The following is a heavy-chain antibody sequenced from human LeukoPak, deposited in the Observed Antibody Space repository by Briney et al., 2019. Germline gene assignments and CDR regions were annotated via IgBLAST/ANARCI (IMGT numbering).Heavy chain of an antibody. Sequence: PGGSLRLSCAASRFTFSSYAMGWVRQAPGKGLEWVSSIDHSGTFTYYADSVKGRFTTSRDNSRSTLYLQMNSLRAEDTALYYCAKRSSSASPPYFDYCGQGTLVTVSS. CDR1: RFTFSSYA. J-gene: IGHJ4*02. CDR3: AKRSSSASPPYFDY. V-gene: IGHV3-23*01. CDR2: IDHSGTFT. D-gene: IGHD6-6*01.